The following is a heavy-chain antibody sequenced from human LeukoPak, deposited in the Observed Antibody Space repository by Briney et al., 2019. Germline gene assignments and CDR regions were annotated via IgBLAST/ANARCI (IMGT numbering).Heavy chain of an antibody. D-gene: IGHD3-10*01. Sequence: GESLRLSCAASGFTFSSYAMHWVRQAPGKGLEWVAVISYDGSNKYYADSVKGRFTISRDNSKNTLYLQMNSLRAEDTAVYYCASPFGVDYWSQGTLVTVSS. CDR3: ASPFGVDY. CDR1: GFTFSSYA. CDR2: ISYDGSNK. V-gene: IGHV3-30*04. J-gene: IGHJ4*02.